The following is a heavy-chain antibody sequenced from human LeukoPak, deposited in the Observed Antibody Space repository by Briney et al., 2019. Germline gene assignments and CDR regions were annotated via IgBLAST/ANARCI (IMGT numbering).Heavy chain of an antibody. Sequence: GGSLRLSCAASGFTFSSYAMSWVRQAPGKGLEWVSAISGSGGSTYYADSVKGRFTISRDNSKNTLYLQMNSLRAEDTAVYYCANAPSKLSKEFTIFGVVEDYWGQGTLVTVSS. D-gene: IGHD3-3*01. CDR2: ISGSGGST. J-gene: IGHJ4*02. CDR1: GFTFSSYA. V-gene: IGHV3-23*01. CDR3: ANAPSKLSKEFTIFGVVEDY.